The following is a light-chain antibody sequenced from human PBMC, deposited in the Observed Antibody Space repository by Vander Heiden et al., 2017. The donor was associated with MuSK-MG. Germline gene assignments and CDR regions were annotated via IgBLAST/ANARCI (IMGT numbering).Light chain of an antibody. CDR3: QQRSNWPPT. Sequence: EIVLTQSPATLSLSPGERATLFCRVSQSVSSYLVWYQQKPSQAPRLLIDDATNRATVIPARFSGSGAGTDFTLTISSLEPEDVAVYYCQQRSNWPPTFGQGTRLEIK. J-gene: IGKJ5*01. CDR2: DAT. CDR1: QSVSSY. V-gene: IGKV3-11*01.